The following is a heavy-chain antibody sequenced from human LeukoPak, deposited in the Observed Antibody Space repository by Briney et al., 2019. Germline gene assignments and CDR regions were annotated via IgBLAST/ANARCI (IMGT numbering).Heavy chain of an antibody. CDR1: GGSISSSSYY. V-gene: IGHV4-39*02. Sequence: PSETLSLTCTVSGGSISSSSYYWGWIRQPPGKGLEWIGSIYYSGSTYYNPSLKSRVTISVDTSKNQFSLKLSSVTAADTAVYYCARDFGRMTGVDYWGQGTLVTVSS. D-gene: IGHD1-14*01. J-gene: IGHJ4*02. CDR3: ARDFGRMTGVDY. CDR2: IYYSGST.